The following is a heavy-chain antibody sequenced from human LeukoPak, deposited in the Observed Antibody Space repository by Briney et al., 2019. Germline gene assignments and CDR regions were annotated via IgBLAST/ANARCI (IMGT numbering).Heavy chain of an antibody. CDR2: ISYCGSNR. J-gene: IGHJ4*02. CDR3: AKDLQGHYALDY. V-gene: IGHV3-30*18. CDR1: GFTFSSSD. Sequence: GGSLRLSCAASGFTFSSSDLHWVRQAPGKGLEWVAVISYCGSNRYYADSVKGRSTISRDNSKNTLYLQMNSLRTEDTAVYYCAKDLQGHYALDYWGQGTLVTVSS. D-gene: IGHD2-2*01.